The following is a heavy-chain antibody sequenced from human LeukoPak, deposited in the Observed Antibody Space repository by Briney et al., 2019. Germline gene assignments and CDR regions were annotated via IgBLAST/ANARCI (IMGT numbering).Heavy chain of an antibody. CDR2: IFYGATT. CDR1: RGSISSSSYY. D-gene: IGHD6-19*01. CDR3: ARVRAVAGTPPDY. V-gene: IGHV4-39*07. Sequence: SETLSLTCIVSRGSISSSSYYWGWFRQPPGKGLEWIGSIFYGATTYYNPSLKSRVTISVDTSKDQFSLKMRSVTAADTAVYYCARVRAVAGTPPDYWGQGTLVTVSS. J-gene: IGHJ4*02.